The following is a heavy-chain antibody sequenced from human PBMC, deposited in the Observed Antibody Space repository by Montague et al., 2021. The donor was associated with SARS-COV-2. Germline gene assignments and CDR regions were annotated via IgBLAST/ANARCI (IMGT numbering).Heavy chain of an antibody. V-gene: IGHV4-34*01. Sequence: SETLSLTCAVYGGSFSVYYCSWLRQSQRSGQEWMAVINHSGTANYNSSLKSRVRTSVDTYKNQFTLKLTSVTAADTATYYCAKEREVVRAARTLVAFDLWGQGTMVTVSS. CDR2: INHSGTA. CDR3: AKEREVVRAARTLVAFDL. J-gene: IGHJ3*01. D-gene: IGHD2-2*01. CDR1: GGSFSVYY.